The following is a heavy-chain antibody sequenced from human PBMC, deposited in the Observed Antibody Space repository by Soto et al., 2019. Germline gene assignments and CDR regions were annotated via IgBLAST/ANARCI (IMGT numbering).Heavy chain of an antibody. D-gene: IGHD6-19*01. Sequence: EVQLVESGGDLVQPGGSLRLSCAASGFTVSSNFMSWVRQAPGKGLEWVPVIYSGGTTYYADSVKGRFTISRHNSKNTLYLQMNSLRPEDTAVYYCARGAGYSSGWYDYWGQGTLVTVSS. CDR3: ARGAGYSSGWYDY. CDR2: IYSGGTT. V-gene: IGHV3-53*04. J-gene: IGHJ4*02. CDR1: GFTVSSNF.